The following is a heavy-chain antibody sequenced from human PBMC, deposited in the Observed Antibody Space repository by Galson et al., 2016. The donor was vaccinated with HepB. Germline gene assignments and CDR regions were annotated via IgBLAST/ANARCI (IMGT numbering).Heavy chain of an antibody. CDR1: GFTFRKYY. D-gene: IGHD3-22*01. CDR2: INSGYST. J-gene: IGHJ4*02. Sequence: SLRLSCAASGFTFRKYYMTWVRQAPGKGLEWVSVINSGYSTNYAASVKGRFTISRDNAKSSLYLQMNSLREEDTALYYCVRDFRSSGTFGCWGQGILVTVSS. V-gene: IGHV3-53*01. CDR3: VRDFRSSGTFGC.